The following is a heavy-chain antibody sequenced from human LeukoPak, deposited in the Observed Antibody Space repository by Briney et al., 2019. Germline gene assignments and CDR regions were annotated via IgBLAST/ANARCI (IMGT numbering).Heavy chain of an antibody. CDR2: IYYSGST. Sequence: TSETLSLTCTVSGGSISSSSYYWGWIRQPPGKGLEWIGSIYYSGSTYYNPSLKSRVTISVDTSKNQFSLKLSSVTAADTAVYYCARDRLSFTWGYDSSGLFHAFDIWGQGTMVTVSS. D-gene: IGHD3-22*01. V-gene: IGHV4-39*07. J-gene: IGHJ3*02. CDR1: GGSISSSSYY. CDR3: ARDRLSFTWGYDSSGLFHAFDI.